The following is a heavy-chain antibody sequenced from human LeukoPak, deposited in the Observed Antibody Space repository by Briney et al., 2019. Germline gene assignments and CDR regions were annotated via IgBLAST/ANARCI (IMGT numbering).Heavy chain of an antibody. J-gene: IGHJ6*03. D-gene: IGHD3-9*01. V-gene: IGHV3-23*01. CDR3: ARDKDYYDILTGYFHPGRRRLNYMDV. CDR2: ISGSGGST. Sequence: GGSLRLSCAASGFTFSSYGMSWVRQAPGKGLEWVSAISGSGGSTYYADSVKGRFTISRDNSKNTLYLQMNSLRAEDTAVYYCARDKDYYDILTGYFHPGRRRLNYMDVWGKGTTVTISS. CDR1: GFTFSSYG.